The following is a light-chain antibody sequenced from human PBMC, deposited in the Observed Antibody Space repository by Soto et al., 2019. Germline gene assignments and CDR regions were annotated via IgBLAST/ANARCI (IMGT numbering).Light chain of an antibody. CDR3: CSYAGSTTYVV. V-gene: IGLV2-23*02. J-gene: IGLJ2*01. Sequence: QSALTQPASVSGSPGQSITISCTGTSSGVGRYNLVSWYQQHPGKAPKLIIYEVSKWPSGVSNRFSGSKSGNTAALTISGLQAEDEADYYCCSYAGSTTYVVFGGGTKVTVL. CDR1: SSGVGRYNL. CDR2: EVS.